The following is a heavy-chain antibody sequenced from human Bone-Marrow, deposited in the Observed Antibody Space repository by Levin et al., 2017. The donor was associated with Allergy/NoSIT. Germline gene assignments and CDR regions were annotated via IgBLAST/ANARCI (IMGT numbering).Heavy chain of an antibody. D-gene: IGHD3-16*01. Sequence: GESLKISCKGSGYSFNTHWIAWVRQMPGKGLEWMGIIYPGDSDTRYSPSFQGRATMSVDKSISTAYLQWRRLRASDTAIYYCAKLRREALRFDAFDIWGQGTMVTVSS. CDR1: GYSFNTHW. CDR2: IYPGDSDT. CDR3: AKLRREALRFDAFDI. J-gene: IGHJ3*02. V-gene: IGHV5-51*01.